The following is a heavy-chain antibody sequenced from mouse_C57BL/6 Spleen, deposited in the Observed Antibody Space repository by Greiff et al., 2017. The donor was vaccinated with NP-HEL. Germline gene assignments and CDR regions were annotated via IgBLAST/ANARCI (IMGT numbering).Heavy chain of an antibody. CDR2: IYPGSGNT. D-gene: IGHD1-1*01. Sequence: QVQLQQSGAELVRPGASVKLSCKASGYTFTDYYINWVKQRPGQGLEWIARIYPGSGNTYYNEKFKGKATLTAEKSSSTAYMQLSSLTSEDSAVYFCARSPVVAEDFYFDYWGQGTTLTVSS. J-gene: IGHJ2*01. CDR1: GYTFTDYY. V-gene: IGHV1-76*01. CDR3: ARSPVVAEDFYFDY.